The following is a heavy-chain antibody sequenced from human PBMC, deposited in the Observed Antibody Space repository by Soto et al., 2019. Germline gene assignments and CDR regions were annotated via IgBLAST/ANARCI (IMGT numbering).Heavy chain of an antibody. Sequence: GGSLRLSCAASGFTFSTYWMHWVRQAPGTGLEWVSAVSGSGGTTYYADSVRGRFTISRDNSKNTLYLQMNSLRAEDTAIYFCARCTVDTIVTSGWCHYLDPWGQGTLVTVSS. CDR3: ARCTVDTIVTSGWCHYLDP. V-gene: IGHV3-23*01. CDR1: GFTFSTYW. CDR2: VSGSGGTT. J-gene: IGHJ5*02. D-gene: IGHD6-19*01.